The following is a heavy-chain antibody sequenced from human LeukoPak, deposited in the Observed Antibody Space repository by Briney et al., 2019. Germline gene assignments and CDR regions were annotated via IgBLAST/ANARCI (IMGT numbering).Heavy chain of an antibody. V-gene: IGHV1-2*02. Sequence: GASVKVSCKASGYTFTGYYMHWVRQAPGQGLEWMGWINPNSGGTNYAQKFQGRVTMTRDTSISTAYMELSRLRSDDTAVYYCARESTYYDILTGYYYFDYWAREPWSPSPQ. CDR1: GYTFTGYY. CDR3: ARESTYYDILTGYYYFDY. J-gene: IGHJ4*02. D-gene: IGHD3-9*01. CDR2: INPNSGGT.